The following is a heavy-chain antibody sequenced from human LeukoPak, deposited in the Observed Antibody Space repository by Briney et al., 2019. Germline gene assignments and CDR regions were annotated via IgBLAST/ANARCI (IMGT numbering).Heavy chain of an antibody. CDR2: ISWNSGNI. Sequence: PGGSLRLSCAASGFTFDDYAMHWVRQAPGKGLEWVSGISWNSGNIGYADSVKGRFTISRDNAKNSLYLQMNSLRAEDMALYYCAKDHSDGGRSIYYYFDYWGQGTLVTVSS. CDR1: GFTFDDYA. CDR3: AKDHSDGGRSIYYYFDY. D-gene: IGHD5-24*01. J-gene: IGHJ4*02. V-gene: IGHV3-9*03.